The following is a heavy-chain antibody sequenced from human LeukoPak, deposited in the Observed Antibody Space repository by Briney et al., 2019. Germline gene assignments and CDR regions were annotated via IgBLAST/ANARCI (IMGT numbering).Heavy chain of an antibody. J-gene: IGHJ6*03. CDR1: GFTFSSYW. CDR3: ARVWEDIVVVPAAIDGTCYMDV. CDR2: IKQDGSEK. D-gene: IGHD2-2*02. Sequence: PGGSLRLSCAASGFTFSSYWMSWVRQAPGKGLEWVTNIKQDGSEKYYVDSVKGRFTISRDNAKNSLYLQMNSLRAEDTAVYYCARVWEDIVVVPAAIDGTCYMDVWGKGTTVTVSS. V-gene: IGHV3-7*01.